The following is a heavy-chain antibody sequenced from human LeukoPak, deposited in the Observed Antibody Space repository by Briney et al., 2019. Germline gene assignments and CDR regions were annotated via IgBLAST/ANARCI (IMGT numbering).Heavy chain of an antibody. J-gene: IGHJ3*02. CDR1: GFTFSSYS. V-gene: IGHV3-21*01. CDR2: ISSSSSYI. D-gene: IGHD3-16*01. CDR3: ASASGLTWAFDI. Sequence: GGSLRLSCAASGFTFSSYSMNWVRQAPGKGLEWVSSISSSSSYIYYADSMKGRFTISRDNAKNSLYLQINSLRAEDTAVYYCASASGLTWAFDIWGQGTMVTVSS.